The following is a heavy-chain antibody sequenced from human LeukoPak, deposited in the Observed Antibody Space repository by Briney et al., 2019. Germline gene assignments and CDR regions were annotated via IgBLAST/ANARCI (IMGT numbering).Heavy chain of an antibody. CDR2: ISWNSGSI. Sequence: PGGSLRLSCAASGFTFDDYAMHWVRQAPGKGLEWVSGISWNSGSIGYADSVKGRFTISRDNAKNSLYLHMNSLRAEDMALYYCARDGSGYYDSMAPYYFDYWGQGTLVTVSS. J-gene: IGHJ4*02. CDR1: GFTFDDYA. CDR3: ARDGSGYYDSMAPYYFDY. D-gene: IGHD3-22*01. V-gene: IGHV3-9*03.